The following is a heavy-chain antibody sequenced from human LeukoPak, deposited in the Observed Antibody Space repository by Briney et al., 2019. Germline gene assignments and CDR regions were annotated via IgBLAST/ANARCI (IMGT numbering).Heavy chain of an antibody. V-gene: IGHV3-23*01. D-gene: IGHD6-19*01. CDR2: ISGSGGST. Sequence: PGGSLRLSCAASGFTFSSYSMNWVRQAPGKGLEWVSAISGSGGSTYYADSVKGRFTISRDNSKNTLYLQMNSLRAEDTAVYYCAKDATYSSGWIDYWGQGTLVTVSS. J-gene: IGHJ4*02. CDR3: AKDATYSSGWIDY. CDR1: GFTFSSYS.